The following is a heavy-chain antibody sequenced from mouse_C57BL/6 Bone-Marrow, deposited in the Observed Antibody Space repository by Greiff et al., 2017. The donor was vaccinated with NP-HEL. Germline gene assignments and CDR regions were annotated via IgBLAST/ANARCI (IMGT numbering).Heavy chain of an antibody. V-gene: IGHV1-54*01. CDR2: FHPGSGGT. Sequence: VQLQQSGAELVRPGTSVKVSCKASGYAFTHCLIELVKQRPGQGLEGFGVFHPGSGGTNYNEKFKGKATLTADKSSSTAYMQLSSLTSEDSAVYYCARCYARSPGFAYWGQGTLVTVSA. CDR3: ARCYARSPGFAY. D-gene: IGHD1-1*01. CDR1: GYAFTHCL. J-gene: IGHJ3*01.